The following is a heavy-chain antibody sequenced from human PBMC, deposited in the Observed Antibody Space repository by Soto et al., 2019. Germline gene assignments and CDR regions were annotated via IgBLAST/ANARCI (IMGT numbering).Heavy chain of an antibody. V-gene: IGHV1-69*13. Sequence: SVKVSCKASGGTFSSYAISWVRQAPGQGLEWMGGIIPIFGTANYAQKFQGRVTITADESTSTAYMELSSLRSEDTAVYYCARDGRAYYCGSGSPGAWFDPWGQGTLVTVSS. CDR2: IIPIFGTA. CDR1: GGTFSSYA. CDR3: ARDGRAYYCGSGSPGAWFDP. J-gene: IGHJ5*02. D-gene: IGHD3-10*01.